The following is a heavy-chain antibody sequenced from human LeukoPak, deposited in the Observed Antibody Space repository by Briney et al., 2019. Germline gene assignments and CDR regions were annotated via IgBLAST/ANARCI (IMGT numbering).Heavy chain of an antibody. J-gene: IGHJ6*02. V-gene: IGHV3-74*01. CDR2: INSDGSST. Sequence: GGSLRLSCAASGFTFSTYWMHWVRHAPGKGLVWVSRINSDGSSTTYADSVKGRFTISRDNAKNTLYLQMNSLRAEDTAVYYCARDLGPLRPYYYYGMDVWGQGTTVTVSS. D-gene: IGHD7-27*01. CDR3: ARDLGPLRPYYYYGMDV. CDR1: GFTFSTYW.